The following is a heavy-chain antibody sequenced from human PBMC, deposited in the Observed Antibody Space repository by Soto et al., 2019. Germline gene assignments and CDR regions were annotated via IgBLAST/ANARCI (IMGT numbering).Heavy chain of an antibody. D-gene: IGHD3-22*01. CDR2: IYSGGSI. Sequence: PGGSLRLSCAASGFNVNTNYMSWVRQAPGKGLEWVSVIYSGGSIYYADAVKGRFTISRDGSKNTLFLQMDSLRAEDTAVYYYARENYYDNMGYSHLFDCWGQGTQVTVSS. CDR1: GFNVNTNY. V-gene: IGHV3-53*01. CDR3: ARENYYDNMGYSHLFDC. J-gene: IGHJ4*02.